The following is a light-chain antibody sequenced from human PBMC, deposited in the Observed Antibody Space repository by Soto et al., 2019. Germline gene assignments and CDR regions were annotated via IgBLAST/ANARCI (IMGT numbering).Light chain of an antibody. CDR1: TIGCKS. CDR2: DDS. CDR3: QVWDSSSDHVV. Sequence: SYELTQPPSVSVAPGQTARITCGGNTIGCKSVHWYQQKPGQAPVLVVYDDSDRPSGIPERFSGSNSGNTATLTISRVEAGDEADYYCQVWDSSSDHVVFGGGTQLTVL. J-gene: IGLJ2*01. V-gene: IGLV3-21*02.